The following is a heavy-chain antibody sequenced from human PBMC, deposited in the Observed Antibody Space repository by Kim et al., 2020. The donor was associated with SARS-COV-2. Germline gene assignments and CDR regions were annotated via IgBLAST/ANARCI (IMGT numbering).Heavy chain of an antibody. V-gene: IGHV7-4-1*02. D-gene: IGHD3-3*01. CDR1: GYTFTSYA. Sequence: ASVKVSCKASGYTFTSYAMNWVRQAPGQGLEWMGWINTNTGNPTYAQGFTGRFVFSLDTSVSTAYLQISSLKAEDTAVYYCARGINVLRFLEWLRDFDYWGQGTLVTVSS. J-gene: IGHJ4*02. CDR3: ARGINVLRFLEWLRDFDY. CDR2: INTNTGNP.